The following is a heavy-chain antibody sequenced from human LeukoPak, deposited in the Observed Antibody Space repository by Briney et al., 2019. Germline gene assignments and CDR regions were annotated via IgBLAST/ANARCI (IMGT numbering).Heavy chain of an antibody. CDR1: GASISSSNW. CDR2: IFQSGST. D-gene: IGHD3-22*01. CDR3: ARVVYYASSGYCPGGYFDY. J-gene: IGHJ4*02. Sequence: PSETLSLTCAVSGASISSSNWWSWVRQPPGKGLEWIGEIFQSGSTNYNPSLKSRVTISVDEPKNQFSLKLNSVTAADTAVYYCARVVYYASSGYCPGGYFDYWGQGILVTFSS. V-gene: IGHV4-4*02.